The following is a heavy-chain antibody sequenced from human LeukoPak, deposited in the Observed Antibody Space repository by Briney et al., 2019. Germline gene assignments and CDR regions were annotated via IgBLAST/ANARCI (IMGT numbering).Heavy chain of an antibody. CDR1: GFTLSDHY. D-gene: IGHD2-2*01. CDR2: IRQDGSEK. J-gene: IGHJ3*02. V-gene: IGHV3-7*04. CDR3: ARDMRGDGFDI. Sequence: GGSLRLSCEASGFTLSDHYMDWVRQAPGKGLEWVANIRQDGSEKYYVDSVEGRFTISRDNAKKSLFLQMNSLRVEDTAVYYCARDMRGDGFDIWGQGTMVTVSS.